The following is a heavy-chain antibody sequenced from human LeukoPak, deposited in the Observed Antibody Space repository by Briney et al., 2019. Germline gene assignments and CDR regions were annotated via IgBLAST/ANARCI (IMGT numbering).Heavy chain of an antibody. CDR3: TRGESGYTYGHGWFDP. V-gene: IGHV4-59*11. CDR2: IYNSGST. Sequence: SETLSLTCTVSVGSIGTHHWSWIRQPPGKGLEWIGYIYNSGSTNYNPSLKSRVTISVDPSKNQFSLKLSSVTAADTAVYYCTRGESGYTYGHGWFDPWGQGTLVTVPS. J-gene: IGHJ5*02. D-gene: IGHD5-18*01. CDR1: VGSIGTHH.